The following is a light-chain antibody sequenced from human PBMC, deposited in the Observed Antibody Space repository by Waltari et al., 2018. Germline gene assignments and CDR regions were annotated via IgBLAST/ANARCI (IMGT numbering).Light chain of an antibody. J-gene: IGLJ2*01. CDR2: EVS. Sequence: QSALTQPASVSGSPGQSIIISCTGTSSDVGDEKYVSWYQQHPGKAPKLMIYEVSNRPSGVSDRFSGSKSGNTASLTISGLQADDEAAYYCSSYTTTSTVLFGGGTEPTVL. CDR3: SSYTTTSTVL. V-gene: IGLV2-14*03. CDR1: SSDVGDEKY.